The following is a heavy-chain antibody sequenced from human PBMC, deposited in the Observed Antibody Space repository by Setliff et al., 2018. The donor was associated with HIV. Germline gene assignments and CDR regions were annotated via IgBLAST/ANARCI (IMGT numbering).Heavy chain of an antibody. CDR2: IYRSGST. Sequence: PSETLSLTCALSGDSVTSSSWWSWVRQPPGKGLEWIGEIYRSGSTNYNPSLKSRVTISLDKSKNQFSLKVNSVTAADTAVYYCTRRDNSVSGYYTDHAFDIWGQGTWVTVSS. D-gene: IGHD3-22*01. CDR1: GDSVTSSSW. V-gene: IGHV4-4*02. J-gene: IGHJ3*02. CDR3: TRRDNSVSGYYTDHAFDI.